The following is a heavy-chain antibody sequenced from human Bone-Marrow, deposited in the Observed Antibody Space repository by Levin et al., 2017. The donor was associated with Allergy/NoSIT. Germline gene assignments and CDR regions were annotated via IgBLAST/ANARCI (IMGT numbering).Heavy chain of an antibody. Sequence: GASVKVSCTISGYTFSDYYMHWVRQAPGQGLEWMGWINPKRGDANTAPKFEGRVVLTRDTSISTAYMAVRRLRSDDTALYYCASGGTSSNDYWGQGTLVTVSS. D-gene: IGHD4-23*01. V-gene: IGHV1-2*02. CDR2: INPKRGDA. CDR3: ASGGTSSNDY. CDR1: GYTFSDYY. J-gene: IGHJ4*02.